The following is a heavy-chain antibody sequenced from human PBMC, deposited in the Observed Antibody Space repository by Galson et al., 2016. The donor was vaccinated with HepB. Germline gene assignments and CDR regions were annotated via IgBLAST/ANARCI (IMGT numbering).Heavy chain of an antibody. V-gene: IGHV4-39*02. CDR2: ILQTGRT. Sequence: ETLSLTCSVSGGSISSSPNAWAWIRQPPGRGLEWIGIILQTGRTFYNPSLKSRVTMSIDASTTQFCLNLKSMTAADTAFYSWARDAQGDLWGQGTLVTVSS. J-gene: IGHJ5*02. CDR3: ARDAQGDL. CDR1: GGSISSSPNA.